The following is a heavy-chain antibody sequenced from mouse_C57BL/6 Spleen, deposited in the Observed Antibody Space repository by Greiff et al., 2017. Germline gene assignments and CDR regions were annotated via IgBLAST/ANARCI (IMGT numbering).Heavy chain of an antibody. CDR2: IDPSDSET. CDR3: ARSRVGYAMDY. J-gene: IGHJ4*01. D-gene: IGHD1-1*02. CDR1: GYTFTSYW. Sequence: QVQLKQPGAELVRPGSSVKLSCKASGYTFTSYWMHWVKQRPIQGLEWIGNIDPSDSETHYNQKFKDKATLTVDKSSSTAYMQLSSLTSEDSAVYYCARSRVGYAMDYWGQGTSVTVSS. V-gene: IGHV1-52*01.